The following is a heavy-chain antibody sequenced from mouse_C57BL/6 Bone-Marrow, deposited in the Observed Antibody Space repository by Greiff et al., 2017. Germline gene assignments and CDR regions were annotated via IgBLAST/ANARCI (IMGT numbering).Heavy chain of an antibody. D-gene: IGHD1-1*01. J-gene: IGHJ1*03. CDR2: ISSGGSYT. CDR1: GFTFSSYG. Sequence: EVQRVESGGDLVKPGGSLKLSCAASGFTFSSYGMSWVRQTPDKRLEWVANISSGGSYTYYPDSVKGRFTISRDNAKNTLYLQRSRLKSEDTAMYYCARPLYYGSRNWYFDVWGTGTTVTVSS. CDR3: ARPLYYGSRNWYFDV. V-gene: IGHV5-6*01.